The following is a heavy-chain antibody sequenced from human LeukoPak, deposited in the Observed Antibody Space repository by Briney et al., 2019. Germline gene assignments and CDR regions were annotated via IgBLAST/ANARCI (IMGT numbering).Heavy chain of an antibody. CDR3: VSFYETY. D-gene: IGHD2/OR15-2a*01. CDR1: GNYW. Sequence: PGGSLRLSCAASGNYWMHWVRQVPGKGLVWVSHINSDGSWTSYADSVKGRFAIFKDNAKNTVYLQMSSLRAEDTAVYYCVSFYETYWGRGTLVTVSS. V-gene: IGHV3-74*01. J-gene: IGHJ4*02. CDR2: INSDGSWT.